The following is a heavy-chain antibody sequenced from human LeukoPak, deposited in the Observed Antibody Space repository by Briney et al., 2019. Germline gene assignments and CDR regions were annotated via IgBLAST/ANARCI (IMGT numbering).Heavy chain of an antibody. CDR1: GGSFKGYY. Sequence: SETLSLTCAVYGGSFKGYYWSWIRQSPGEGLEWIGEINDSGVTNCNPSLESRVVLSVDTSKNQFSLRLSSVTAADTAVYYCARRLVDSGASQVSDHWGQGTLVTVSS. J-gene: IGHJ4*02. CDR2: INDSGVT. V-gene: IGHV4-34*01. D-gene: IGHD2-15*01. CDR3: ARRLVDSGASQVSDH.